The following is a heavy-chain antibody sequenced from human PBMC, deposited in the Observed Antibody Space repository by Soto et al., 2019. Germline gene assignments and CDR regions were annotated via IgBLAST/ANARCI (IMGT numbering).Heavy chain of an antibody. V-gene: IGHV3-21*01. CDR3: SRSPSRSSWYPEASNGVAV. CDR1: GFSFSEYS. Sequence: EVQVVESGGDLVKPGGSLRLSCAASGFSFSEYSMSWVRQAPGKGLEWVSSISISSSHIYYGDSVKGRFTISRDNAKNTLYLPLNGLRVEDTAVYYCSRSPSRSSWYPEASNGVAVWGQGTTVIVSS. D-gene: IGHD6-13*01. J-gene: IGHJ6*02. CDR2: ISISSSHI.